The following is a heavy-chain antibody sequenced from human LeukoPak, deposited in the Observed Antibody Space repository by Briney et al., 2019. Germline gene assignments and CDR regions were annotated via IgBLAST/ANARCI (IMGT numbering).Heavy chain of an antibody. Sequence: QTGGSLRLSCAASGFTFGTYTMSWVRQAPGKGLEWVSIISGNGITTHYADSVKGRLTISRDNSKNTLYLQMNSLRAEDTAVYYCARAHLGSSYYGLDYWGQGTLVTASS. CDR1: GFTFGTYT. CDR2: ISGNGITT. V-gene: IGHV3-23*01. D-gene: IGHD1-26*01. CDR3: ARAHLGSSYYGLDY. J-gene: IGHJ4*02.